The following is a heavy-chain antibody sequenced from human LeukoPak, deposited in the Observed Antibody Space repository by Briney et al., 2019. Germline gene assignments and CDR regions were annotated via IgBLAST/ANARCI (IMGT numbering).Heavy chain of an antibody. CDR2: INPSGGGA. V-gene: IGHV1-46*02. J-gene: IGHJ4*02. D-gene: IGHD1-1*01. Sequence: ASVKVSCKASGYTFNSFQMHWVRQAPGQGLEWMGIINPSGGGAFYAQKFQGRVTMTRDTSTSTAYMELRSLGSDDTAVYYCARLEFAGTHYFDYWGQGTLVTVSS. CDR1: GYTFNSFQ. CDR3: ARLEFAGTHYFDY.